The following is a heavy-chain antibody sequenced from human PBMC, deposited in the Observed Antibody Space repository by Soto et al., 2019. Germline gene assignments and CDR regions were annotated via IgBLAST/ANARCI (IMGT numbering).Heavy chain of an antibody. Sequence: QLQLQESGPGLVKPSETLSLTCTVSGGSISSSSYYWGWIRQPPGKGLEWIGSIYYSGSTYYNPSLKSRVTISVDTSKNQFSLKLSSVTAADTAVYYCARQPLVGADDYWGQGTLVTVSS. CDR1: GGSISSSSYY. CDR3: ARQPLVGADDY. V-gene: IGHV4-39*01. D-gene: IGHD1-26*01. J-gene: IGHJ4*02. CDR2: IYYSGST.